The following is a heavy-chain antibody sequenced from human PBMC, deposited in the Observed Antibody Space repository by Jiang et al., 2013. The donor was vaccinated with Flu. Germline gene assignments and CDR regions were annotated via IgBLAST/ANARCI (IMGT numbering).Heavy chain of an antibody. CDR3: ARGGLPTTLVATDAFDI. Sequence: VQLLESGGGGVQPGRSLRLSCAASGFTFSSYVMHWVRQAPGKGLEWVAVIWHDENNKYYAGSVKGRFTISRDNSKNTLYLQMNSLRTEDTAVYYCARGGLPTTLVATDAFDIWAKGQWSPSLQ. CDR1: GFTFSSYV. D-gene: IGHD3-22*01. V-gene: IGHV3-33*01. J-gene: IGHJ3*02. CDR2: IWHDENNK.